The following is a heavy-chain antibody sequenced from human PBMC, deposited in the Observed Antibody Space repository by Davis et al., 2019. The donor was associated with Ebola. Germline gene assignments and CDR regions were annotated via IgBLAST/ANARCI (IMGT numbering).Heavy chain of an antibody. V-gene: IGHV1-18*01. J-gene: IGHJ4*02. CDR1: GNTYSVYG. CDR2: ISSYNGNT. Sequence: ASVKVSCKISGNTYSVYGITWVRQAPGQGLEWMGWISSYNGNTNYAQRVQDRVTMTTDRSASTAYLELKNLTTDDTAVYYCARVRLMGVTTIDYWGQGSLVIVSS. D-gene: IGHD2-8*01. CDR3: ARVRLMGVTTIDY.